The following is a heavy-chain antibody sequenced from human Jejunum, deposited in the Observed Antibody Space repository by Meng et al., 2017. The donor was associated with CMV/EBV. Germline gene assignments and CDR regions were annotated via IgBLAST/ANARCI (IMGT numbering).Heavy chain of an antibody. CDR3: ARGNYGFDY. D-gene: IGHD4-17*01. CDR1: GFPFGAYY. Sequence: RLSCAASGFPFGAYYMTWIRKAPGKGLEWISYITGPGSTIYYADSVKGRFTISRDNAKNSLYLQMNSLRAEDTAVYYCARGNYGFDYWGQGTLVTVSS. V-gene: IGHV3-11*01. J-gene: IGHJ4*02. CDR2: ITGPGSTI.